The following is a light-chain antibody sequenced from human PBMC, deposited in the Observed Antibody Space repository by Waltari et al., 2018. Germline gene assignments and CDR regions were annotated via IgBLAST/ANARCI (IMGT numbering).Light chain of an antibody. V-gene: IGKV1-6*01. CDR1: QGISND. Sequence: AIQMTQYPSSLSASVGDRVTLSCRASQGISNDLGWYQQKPGKAPKLLLFAASSLQSGVPSRFSGSGSGTDFTLTISSLQPEDFATYYCLQDNHYPWTFGQGTKVEIK. CDR3: LQDNHYPWT. J-gene: IGKJ1*01. CDR2: AAS.